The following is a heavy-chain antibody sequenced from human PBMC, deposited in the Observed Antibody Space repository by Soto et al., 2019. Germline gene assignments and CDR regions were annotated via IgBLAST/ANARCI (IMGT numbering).Heavy chain of an antibody. D-gene: IGHD6-19*01. CDR1: GYTFRTHA. Sequence: ASVKVSCKASGYTFRTHAIHWVRQAPGQGLEWMGWITADSGDTNYSRNFQGRVTLTRDTSASTAYMELSSLTSGDTATYYCAREFSSGTHWGQGTLVTVSS. J-gene: IGHJ4*02. CDR2: ITADSGDT. CDR3: AREFSSGTH. V-gene: IGHV1-3*01.